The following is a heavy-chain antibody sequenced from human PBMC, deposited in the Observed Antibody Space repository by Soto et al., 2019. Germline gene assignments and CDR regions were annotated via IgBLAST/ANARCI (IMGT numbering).Heavy chain of an antibody. D-gene: IGHD2-2*01. J-gene: IGHJ4*02. V-gene: IGHV1-18*01. CDR3: ARVIVVVPAAMGYYFDY. CDR2: ISAYNGNT. CDR1: GYTFTSYG. Sequence: GASVKVSCKASGYTFTSYGISWVRQAHGQGLEWMGWISAYNGNTNYAQKLQGRVTMTTDTSTSTAYMELRSLRSDDTAVYYCARVIVVVPAAMGYYFDYWGQGTLVTVSS.